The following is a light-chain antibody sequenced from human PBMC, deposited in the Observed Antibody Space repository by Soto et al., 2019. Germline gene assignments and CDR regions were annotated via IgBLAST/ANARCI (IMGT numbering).Light chain of an antibody. V-gene: IGKV1-17*03. Sequence: DIQMTQSPSAMSASVGGRVTITCRASQGISNYLAWFQQKPGKVPKRLIYAASSLESGVPSRFSGSGSVTEYTLTISSLQAEEFASYYCLHHDSYPWTFCQGTKVQIK. J-gene: IGKJ1*01. CDR2: AAS. CDR1: QGISNY. CDR3: LHHDSYPWT.